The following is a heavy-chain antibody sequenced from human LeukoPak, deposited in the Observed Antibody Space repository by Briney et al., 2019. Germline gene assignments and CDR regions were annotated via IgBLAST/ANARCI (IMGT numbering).Heavy chain of an antibody. CDR1: GYTFTSYA. CDR3: ARVWGGSSSLFDYYYYYMDV. D-gene: IGHD6-6*01. V-gene: IGHV7-4-1*02. Sequence: ASVKVSCKASGYTFTSYAMNWVRQAPGQGLEWMGWINTNTGNPTYAQGFTGRFVFSLDTSVSTAYLQISSLKAEDTAVYYCARVWGGSSSLFDYYYYYMDVWGKGTTVTVSS. CDR2: INTNTGNP. J-gene: IGHJ6*03.